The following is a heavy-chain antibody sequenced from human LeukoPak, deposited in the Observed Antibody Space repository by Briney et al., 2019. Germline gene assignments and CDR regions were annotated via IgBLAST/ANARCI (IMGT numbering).Heavy chain of an antibody. V-gene: IGHV4-59*08. CDR1: GGSISSYY. J-gene: IGHJ6*03. CDR3: ARSPNYYYMDV. Sequence: SETLSLTCTVSGGSISSYYWSWIRQPPGKGLEGMGYIYYSVGTNYNPSLKSRVTISLDTSKTHFSLRLSSVPAADTAVYYCARSPNYYYMDVWGKGATVTVSS. CDR2: IYYSVGT.